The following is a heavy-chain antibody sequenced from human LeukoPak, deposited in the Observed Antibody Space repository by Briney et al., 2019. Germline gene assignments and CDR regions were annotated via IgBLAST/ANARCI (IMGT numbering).Heavy chain of an antibody. V-gene: IGHV3-48*03. CDR1: GFTFSSYE. CDR2: ITPSGDSL. CDR3: ARVKWLDDC. Sequence: GGSLRLSCAASGFTFSSYEMNWVRQAPGKGLEWISYITPSGDSLYYADSVKGRFTISRDNAKNSLYLQMNRLRAEDTAVYYCARVKWLDDCWGQGTLVTVSS. J-gene: IGHJ4*02. D-gene: IGHD3-22*01.